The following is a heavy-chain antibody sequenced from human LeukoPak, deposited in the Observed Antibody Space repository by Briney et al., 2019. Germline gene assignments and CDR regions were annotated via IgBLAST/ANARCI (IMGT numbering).Heavy chain of an antibody. Sequence: GGSLTLSCAASGFTFSSYGMHWVRQAPGKGLEWVAVISYDGSNKYYADSVKCRFTISRDNSKNSLYLQMNSLRAEDTAVYYCAKAALLAVAGTHWYFDLWGRGTLVTVSS. CDR3: AKAALLAVAGTHWYFDL. D-gene: IGHD6-19*01. CDR1: GFTFSSYG. CDR2: ISYDGSNK. V-gene: IGHV3-30*18. J-gene: IGHJ2*01.